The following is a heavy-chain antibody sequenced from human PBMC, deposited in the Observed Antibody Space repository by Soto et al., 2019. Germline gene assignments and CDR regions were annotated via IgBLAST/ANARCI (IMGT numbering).Heavy chain of an antibody. Sequence: QLQLQESGPGLVKPSETLYLTCTVSGGSISTDDVYWGWIRQPPGKGLEWIGTIYYSGSTSYNPSRKSLVTISVDTSKNQCPLNLSSVTAADTAVYSCARHRPQWPNYYSYSHVDVWGKGTTVTVSS. CDR3: ARHRPQWPNYYSYSHVDV. V-gene: IGHV4-39*01. CDR1: GGSISTDDVY. D-gene: IGHD6-19*01. CDR2: IYYSGST. J-gene: IGHJ6*03.